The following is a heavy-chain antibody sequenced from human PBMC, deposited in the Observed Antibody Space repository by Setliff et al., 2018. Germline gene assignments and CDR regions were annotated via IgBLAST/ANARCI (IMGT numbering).Heavy chain of an antibody. CDR3: AHGRTGIAPPDFDY. D-gene: IGHD1-1*01. CDR2: IYWNGDE. J-gene: IGHJ4*02. CDR1: GFSLSTSGVG. V-gene: IGHV2-5*01. Sequence: GSGPTLVNPTQTLTMTCTVSGFSLSTSGVGVGWIRQPPGKAPEWVALIYWNGDERYSASLQSRLRITKDTSRNQVVLTLTNMSPDDTATYYCAHGRTGIAPPDFDYWGQGTLVTVSS.